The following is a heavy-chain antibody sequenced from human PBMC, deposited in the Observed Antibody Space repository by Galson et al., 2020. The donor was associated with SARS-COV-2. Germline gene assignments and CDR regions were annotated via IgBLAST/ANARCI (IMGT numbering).Heavy chain of an antibody. D-gene: IGHD6-19*01. Sequence: SLKISCAASGFTFSSYGMHWVRQAPGKGLEWVAVISYDGSNKYYADSVKGRFTISRDNSKNTLYLQMNSLRAEDTAVYYCAKDRKAVAGNFYYGMDVWGQGTTVTVS. CDR1: GFTFSSYG. CDR3: AKDRKAVAGNFYYGMDV. CDR2: ISYDGSNK. J-gene: IGHJ6*02. V-gene: IGHV3-30*18.